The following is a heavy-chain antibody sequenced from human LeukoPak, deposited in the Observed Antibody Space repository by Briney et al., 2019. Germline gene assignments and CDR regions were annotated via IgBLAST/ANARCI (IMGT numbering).Heavy chain of an antibody. J-gene: IGHJ4*02. CDR3: AKWGDYDVLTGYYVSDY. D-gene: IGHD3-9*01. V-gene: IGHV3-23*01. CDR2: ITGGGSGI. CDR1: GFCFSNYA. Sequence: GGSLRLSYAASGFCFSNYAMSWVRQAPGKGLEWVSAITGGGSGIYYADPIKSRFTISRDNSKNTLYLQINSLRAEDTAVYYGAKWGDYDVLTGYYVSDYWGQGTLVTVSS.